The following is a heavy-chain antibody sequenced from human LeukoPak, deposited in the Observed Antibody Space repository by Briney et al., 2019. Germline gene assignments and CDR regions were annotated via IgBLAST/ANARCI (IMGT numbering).Heavy chain of an antibody. CDR3: AGLRLGEFDAFDI. CDR2: INPNSGGA. D-gene: IGHD3-16*01. Sequence: ASVKVSCKASGYTFTGYYMHWVRQAPGQGLEWMGWINPNSGGANYAQKFQGRVTMTRDTSISTAYMELSRLRSDDTAVYYCAGLRLGEFDAFDIWGQGTMVTVSS. CDR1: GYTFTGYY. J-gene: IGHJ3*02. V-gene: IGHV1-2*02.